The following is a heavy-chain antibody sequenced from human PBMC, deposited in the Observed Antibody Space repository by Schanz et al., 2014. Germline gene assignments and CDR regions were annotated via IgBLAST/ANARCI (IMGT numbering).Heavy chain of an antibody. CDR2: INSVGSNT. D-gene: IGHD3-9*01. CDR1: GFTFSSYA. CDR3: AKAADWPVTRFDP. J-gene: IGHJ5*02. V-gene: IGHV3-23*01. Sequence: EVQLLESGGGLVQPGGSLRLSCAASGFTFSSYAMSWVRQAPGKGLEWVARINSVGSNTDYADSVTGRFTISRDNAKNTLYLQMSSLRADDTAVYYCAKAADWPVTRFDPWGQGTLVTASS.